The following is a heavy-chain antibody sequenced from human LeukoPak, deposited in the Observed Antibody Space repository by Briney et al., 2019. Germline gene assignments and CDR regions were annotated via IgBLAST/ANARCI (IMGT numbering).Heavy chain of an antibody. CDR3: ARAQGNSGLGR. V-gene: IGHV4-34*01. Sequence: PSETLSLTCAVYGGSFSGYYWSWIRQPPGKGLEWIGEINHSGSTNYNPSLKSRVTISVDTSKSQFSLKLSSVTAADTAVYYCARAQGNSGLGRWGQGTLVTVSS. J-gene: IGHJ4*02. D-gene: IGHD6-19*01. CDR1: GGSFSGYY. CDR2: INHSGST.